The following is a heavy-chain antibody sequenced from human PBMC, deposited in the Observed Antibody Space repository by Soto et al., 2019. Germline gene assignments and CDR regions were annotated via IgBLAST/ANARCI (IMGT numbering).Heavy chain of an antibody. CDR1: GGSISSYY. D-gene: IGHD3-9*01. J-gene: IGHJ6*02. Sequence: SETLSLTCTVSGGSISSYYWSWIRQPPGKGLEWIGYIYYSGSTNYNPSLKSRVTISVDTSKNQFSLKLSSVTAADTAVYYCARVRDILTGYYTNPSMDVWGQGTTVTVSS. CDR3: ARVRDILTGYYTNPSMDV. CDR2: IYYSGST. V-gene: IGHV4-59*01.